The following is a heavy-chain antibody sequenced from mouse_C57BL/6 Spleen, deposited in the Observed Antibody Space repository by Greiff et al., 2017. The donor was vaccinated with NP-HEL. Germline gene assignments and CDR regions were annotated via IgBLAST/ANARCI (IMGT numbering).Heavy chain of an antibody. D-gene: IGHD2-4*01. CDR3: ASYDYEEGFAY. V-gene: IGHV2-2*01. J-gene: IGHJ3*01. Sequence: QVQLQQSGPGLVQPSQSLSITCTVSGFSLTSYGVHWVRQSPGKGLEWLGVIWSGGSTDYNAAFISRLSISKDNSKSQVFFEMNSLQADDTAIYYCASYDYEEGFAYWGQGTLVTVSA. CDR1: GFSLTSYG. CDR2: IWSGGST.